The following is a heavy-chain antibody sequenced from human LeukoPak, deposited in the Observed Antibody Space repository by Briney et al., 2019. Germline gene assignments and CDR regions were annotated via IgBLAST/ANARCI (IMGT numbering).Heavy chain of an antibody. J-gene: IGHJ2*01. V-gene: IGHV1-58*02. D-gene: IGHD4-23*01. Sequence: SVKVSCKASGFTFTSSAMQWVRQARGQRLEWIGWIVVGSGNTNYAQKFQERVTITGDMSTSTAYMELSSLRSEDTAVYYCARGDYGGNSYWYFDLWGRGTLVTVSS. CDR1: GFTFTSSA. CDR2: IVVGSGNT. CDR3: ARGDYGGNSYWYFDL.